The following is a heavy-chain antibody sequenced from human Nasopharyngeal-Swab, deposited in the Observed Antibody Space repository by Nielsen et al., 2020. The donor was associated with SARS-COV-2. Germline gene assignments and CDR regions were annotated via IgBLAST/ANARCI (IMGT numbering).Heavy chain of an antibody. V-gene: IGHV3-30*18. J-gene: IGHJ5*02. D-gene: IGHD2-21*01. Sequence: WIRQPPGKGLEWVAVISYDGSNKYYADSVKGRFTISRDNSKNTLYLQMNSLRAEDTAVHYCAKDQSINWFDPWGQGTLVTVSS. CDR3: AKDQSINWFDP. CDR2: ISYDGSNK.